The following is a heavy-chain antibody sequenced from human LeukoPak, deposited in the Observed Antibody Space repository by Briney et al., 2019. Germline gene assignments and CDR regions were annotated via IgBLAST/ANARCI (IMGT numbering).Heavy chain of an antibody. V-gene: IGHV3-23*01. CDR2: ISDSGGGT. CDR3: ARDRCSGGSCYFDY. CDR1: GFTFSSYA. Sequence: GGSLRLSCAASGFTFSSYAMSWVRQAPGKGLEGVSAISDSGGGTSYADSVRGRFTISRDNGKNSLYLQMNSLRDEDTAVYYCARDRCSGGSCYFDYWGQGTLVTVSS. J-gene: IGHJ4*02. D-gene: IGHD2-15*01.